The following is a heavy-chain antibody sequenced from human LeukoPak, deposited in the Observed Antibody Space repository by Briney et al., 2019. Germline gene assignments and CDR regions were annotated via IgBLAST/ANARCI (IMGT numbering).Heavy chain of an antibody. D-gene: IGHD3-10*01. CDR1: GFTFSSYA. Sequence: NPGGSLRLSCAASGFTFSSYAMHWVRQAPGMGLEWVALISNDGSNKYNADSVKGRFTISRDNSKNTLYLQMNSLRTEDTAVYYCAVGDPSGYWGQGTLVTVSS. J-gene: IGHJ4*02. V-gene: IGHV3-30-3*01. CDR3: AVGDPSGY. CDR2: ISNDGSNK.